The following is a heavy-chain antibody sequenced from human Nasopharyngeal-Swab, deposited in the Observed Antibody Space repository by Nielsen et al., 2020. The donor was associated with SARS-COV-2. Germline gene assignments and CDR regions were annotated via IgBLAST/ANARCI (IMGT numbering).Heavy chain of an antibody. V-gene: IGHV1-24*01. J-gene: IGHJ4*02. CDR1: GYTLTELS. D-gene: IGHD1-26*01. CDR3: ATEFACELHLAFGY. Sequence: ASVEVSCKVSGYTLTELSMHLVRQAPGKGLEWMGGFDPEDGETIYAQKFQGRVTMTEDTFTDTDYMELSSLRSEDTAVYYCATEFACELHLAFGYWGQGTLVTVSS. CDR2: FDPEDGET.